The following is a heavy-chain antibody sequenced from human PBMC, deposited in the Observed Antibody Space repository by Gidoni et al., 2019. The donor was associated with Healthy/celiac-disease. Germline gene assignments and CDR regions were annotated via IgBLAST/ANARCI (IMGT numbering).Heavy chain of an antibody. CDR3: ARGRKVLAFDI. CDR2: INHSGST. CDR1: GGSFSGYY. V-gene: IGHV4-34*01. Sequence: QVQLQQWGAGLLKPSETLSLTCAVYGGSFSGYYWSWIRQPPGKGLEWIGEINHSGSTNYNPSLKSRVTISVDTSKNQFSLKLSSVTAADTAVYYCARGRKVLAFDIWGQGTMVTVSS. J-gene: IGHJ3*02.